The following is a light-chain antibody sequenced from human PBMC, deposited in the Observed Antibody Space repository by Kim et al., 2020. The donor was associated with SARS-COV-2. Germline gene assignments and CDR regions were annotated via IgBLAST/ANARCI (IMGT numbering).Light chain of an antibody. CDR1: QSVSSSY. J-gene: IGKJ2*01. CDR3: QQYSSSPYT. Sequence: EIVLTHSPGTLSLSPVERATLSCRASQSVSSSYLAWYQQKPGQAPRLLIYGASSRATGIPDRFSGSGSGTDFTLTISRLEPEDFAVYYCQQYSSSPYTFGQGTKLEI. V-gene: IGKV3-20*01. CDR2: GAS.